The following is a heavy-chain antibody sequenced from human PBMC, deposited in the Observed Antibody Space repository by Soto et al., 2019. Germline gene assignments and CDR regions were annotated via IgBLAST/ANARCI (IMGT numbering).Heavy chain of an antibody. Sequence: SETLSLTCAAAGASVISTYWWSWVRQPPGKGPEWIGEINHRGSANYNPSLKSRVTISVDISKSQFSLRLTSVTAADTAVYYCARYNAASGTYYFDFWGQGALVTVSS. CDR1: GASVISTYW. CDR3: ARYNAASGTYYFDF. D-gene: IGHD6-13*01. CDR2: INHRGSA. V-gene: IGHV4-4*02. J-gene: IGHJ4*02.